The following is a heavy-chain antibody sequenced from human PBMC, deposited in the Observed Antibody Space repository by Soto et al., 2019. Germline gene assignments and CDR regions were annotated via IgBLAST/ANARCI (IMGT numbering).Heavy chain of an antibody. Sequence: PGESLKISCKGSGYSFTSYWIGWVRQMPGKGLEWMGIIYPGDSDTRYSPSFQGQVTISADKSISTAYLQWSSLKASDTAMYYCARHRDEAAAGIFGVDYWGQGALVTVSS. D-gene: IGHD6-13*01. CDR1: GYSFTSYW. J-gene: IGHJ4*02. CDR2: IYPGDSDT. V-gene: IGHV5-51*01. CDR3: ARHRDEAAAGIFGVDY.